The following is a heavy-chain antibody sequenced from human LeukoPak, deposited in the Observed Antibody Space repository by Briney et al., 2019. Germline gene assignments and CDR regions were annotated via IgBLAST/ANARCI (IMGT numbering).Heavy chain of an antibody. CDR3: ATDFWSAPQVN. D-gene: IGHD3-3*01. J-gene: IGHJ4*02. CDR2: ISYDGSNK. V-gene: IGHV3-30*03. Sequence: GGSLRLSCAASGFTFSSYGMHWVRQAPGKGLEWVAVISYDGSNKYYADSVKGRFTISRDNSKNTLYLQMNTLRVEDTAIYYCATDFWSAPQVNWGQGTLVTVSS. CDR1: GFTFSSYG.